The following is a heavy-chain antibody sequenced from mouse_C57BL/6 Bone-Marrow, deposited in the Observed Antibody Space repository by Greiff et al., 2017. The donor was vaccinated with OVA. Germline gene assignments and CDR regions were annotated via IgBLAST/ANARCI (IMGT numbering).Heavy chain of an antibody. CDR2: INPNNGGT. D-gene: IGHD3-3*01. V-gene: IGHV1-26*01. Sequence: EVQLQQSGPELVKPGASVKISCKASGYTFTDYYMNWVKQSHGKSLEWIGDINPNNGGTSYNQKFTGKATLTVDKSSSTAYMELRSLTSEDSAVYYCAGGTDAWFAYWGQGTLVTVSA. CDR1: GYTFTDYY. J-gene: IGHJ3*01. CDR3: AGGTDAWFAY.